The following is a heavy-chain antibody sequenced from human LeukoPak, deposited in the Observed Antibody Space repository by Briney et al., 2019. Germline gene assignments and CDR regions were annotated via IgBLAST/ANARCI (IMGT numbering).Heavy chain of an antibody. CDR3: ATVGRSSRPGY. D-gene: IGHD6-6*01. CDR2: ITTGGGTT. V-gene: IGHV3-48*03. J-gene: IGHJ4*02. CDR1: GFAFSNSE. Sequence: PGGSLRLSCVASGFAFSNSEMNWVRQAPGKGLEWVSYITTGGGTTYYADSVKGRFTISRDNAKNSLYLQMGSLRAEDTATYYCATVGRSSRPGYWGQGALVTVSS.